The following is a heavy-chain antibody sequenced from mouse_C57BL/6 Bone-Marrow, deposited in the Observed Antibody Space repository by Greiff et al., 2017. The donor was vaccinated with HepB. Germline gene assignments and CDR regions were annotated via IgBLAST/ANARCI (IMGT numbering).Heavy chain of an antibody. CDR1: RYTFTDYY. V-gene: IGHV1-19*01. Sequence: EVKLQESGPVLVKPGASVKMSCKASRYTFTDYYMNWVKQSHGKSLEWIGVINPYNGGTSYNQKFKGKATLTVDKSSSTAYMELNSLTSEDSAVYYCAYYRGYAMDYWGQGTSVTVSS. CDR3: AYYRGYAMDY. J-gene: IGHJ4*01. D-gene: IGHD1-1*02. CDR2: INPYNGGT.